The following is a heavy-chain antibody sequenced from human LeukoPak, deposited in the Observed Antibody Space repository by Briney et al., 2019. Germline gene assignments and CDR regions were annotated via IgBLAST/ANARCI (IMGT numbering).Heavy chain of an antibody. CDR2: IIPIFGTA. Sequence: ASVKVSCKASGGTFSSYAISWVRQAPGQGLEWMGGIIPIFGTANYAQKFQGRVTITADESTSTAYMELSRLRSDDTAVYYCARDPGRGYSGDWGQGTLVTVSS. CDR3: ARDPGRGYSGD. CDR1: GGTFSSYA. J-gene: IGHJ4*02. V-gene: IGHV1-69*13. D-gene: IGHD5-12*01.